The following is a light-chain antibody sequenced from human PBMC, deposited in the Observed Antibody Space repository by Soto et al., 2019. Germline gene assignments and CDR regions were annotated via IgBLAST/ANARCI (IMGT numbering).Light chain of an antibody. J-gene: IGKJ1*01. CDR1: QSLVYSDGNTY. Sequence: DVVMTQSPISLPVTLGQPASISCRSSQSLVYSDGNTYLNWFQQRPGQSPRRLIYQVSNRDSGVPDRVSGSGSGTDFTLKISRVEAEDVWVYYCMQGTHLLWTCGQGTKVEIK. V-gene: IGKV2-30*01. CDR3: MQGTHLLWT. CDR2: QVS.